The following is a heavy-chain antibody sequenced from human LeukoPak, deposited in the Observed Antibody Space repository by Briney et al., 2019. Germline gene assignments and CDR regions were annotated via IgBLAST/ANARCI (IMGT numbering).Heavy chain of an antibody. CDR1: GYTFTIYG. V-gene: IGHV1-18*01. D-gene: IGHD3-10*01. CDR3: ARDQSGHAPWFGELLERRDPPQNWFDP. J-gene: IGHJ5*02. CDR2: ISAYNGNT. Sequence: GASVKVSCTASGYTFTIYGISWVRPAPGQGLEWMGWISAYNGNTNYAQKLQGRVTMTTDTSTSTAYMELRSLRSDDTAVYYCARDQSGHAPWFGELLERRDPPQNWFDPWGQGTLVTVSS.